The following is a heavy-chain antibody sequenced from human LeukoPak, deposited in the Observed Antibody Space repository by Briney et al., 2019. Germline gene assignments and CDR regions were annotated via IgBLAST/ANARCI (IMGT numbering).Heavy chain of an antibody. CDR3: AREYTGRSGYRDY. Sequence: SETLSLTCTVSGGSISSSSYYWGWIRQPPGKGLEWIGRIYYSGSTYYNPSLKSRVTISVDTSKNQFSLKLSSVTAADTAVYYCAREYTGRSGYRDYWGQGTLVTVFS. D-gene: IGHD3-3*01. CDR2: IYYSGST. CDR1: GGSISSSSYY. J-gene: IGHJ4*02. V-gene: IGHV4-39*07.